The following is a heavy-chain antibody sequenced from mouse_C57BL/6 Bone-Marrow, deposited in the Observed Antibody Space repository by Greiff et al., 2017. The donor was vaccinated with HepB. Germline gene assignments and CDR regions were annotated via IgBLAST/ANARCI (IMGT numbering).Heavy chain of an antibody. CDR2: ILPGSGST. D-gene: IGHD1-1*01. V-gene: IGHV1-9*01. CDR1: GYTFTGYW. Sequence: VQLQQSGAELMKPGASVKLSCKATGYTFTGYWIEWVKQRPGHGLEWIGEILPGSGSTNYNEKFKGKGTFTAATSSNTDYMQLSSLTTEDSAIYYCARSIYYYDSSFFAYWDQGTLVTVSA. CDR3: ARSIYYYDSSFFAY. J-gene: IGHJ3*01.